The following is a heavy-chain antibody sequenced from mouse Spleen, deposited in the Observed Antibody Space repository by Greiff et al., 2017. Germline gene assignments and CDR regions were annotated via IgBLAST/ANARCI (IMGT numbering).Heavy chain of an antibody. CDR3: ARFREGPYYFDY. Sequence: ESGPGLAKSSQTLSLTCSVPGYSITSDYWNWIRKFPGNKLEHMGYISFSGSTYYNPSLKSRFSITRDTSKNHYFLQLNSVTTEDTATYYCARFREGPYYFDYWGQGTTLTVSS. CDR1: GYSITSDY. J-gene: IGHJ2*01. CDR2: ISFSGST. V-gene: IGHV3-8*01. D-gene: IGHD3-1*01.